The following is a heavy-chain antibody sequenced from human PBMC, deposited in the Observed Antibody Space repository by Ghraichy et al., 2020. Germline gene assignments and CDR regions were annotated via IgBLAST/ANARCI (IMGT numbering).Heavy chain of an antibody. Sequence: GGSLRLSCAASGFTLSSYWMHWVRQAPGKGLVWVSRINSDGSSTSYADSVKGRFTISRDNTKNTLSLQMNSLRAEDTAVYYGASSTSGWYKYWGQGTLVTVSS. CDR2: INSDGSST. J-gene: IGHJ4*02. CDR1: GFTLSSYW. V-gene: IGHV3-74*01. D-gene: IGHD6-19*01. CDR3: ASSTSGWYKY.